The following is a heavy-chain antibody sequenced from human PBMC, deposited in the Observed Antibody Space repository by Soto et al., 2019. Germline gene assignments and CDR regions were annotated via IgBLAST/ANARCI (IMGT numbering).Heavy chain of an antibody. CDR2: IYYSGST. D-gene: IGHD4-17*01. CDR3: ARASTVTTRGSRNNWFDP. J-gene: IGHJ5*02. CDR1: GGSFSGYY. Sequence: SETLSLTCAVYGGSFSGYYWSWIRQPPGKGLEWIGYIYYSGSTNYNPSLKSRVTISVDTSKNQFSLKLSSVTAADTAVYYCARASTVTTRGSRNNWFDPWGQGTQVTVSS. V-gene: IGHV4-59*08.